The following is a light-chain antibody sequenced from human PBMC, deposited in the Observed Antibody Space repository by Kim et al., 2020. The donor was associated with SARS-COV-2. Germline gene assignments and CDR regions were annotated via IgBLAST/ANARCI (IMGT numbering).Light chain of an antibody. J-gene: IGLJ3*02. V-gene: IGLV2-14*01. CDR3: TSYTSSDTWV. Sequence: QSVLTQPASVSGSPGQSITVSCSGTSSDVGRYNYVSWYQQHPGKVPKLLIYEVNKRPSGASDRFSGSKSGNTASLTISGLQAEDEADYYCTSYTSSDTWVFGGGTQLTLL. CDR2: EVN. CDR1: SSDVGRYNY.